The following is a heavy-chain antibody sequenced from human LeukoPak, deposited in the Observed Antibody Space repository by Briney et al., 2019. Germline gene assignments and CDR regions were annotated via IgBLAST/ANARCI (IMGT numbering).Heavy chain of an antibody. J-gene: IGHJ4*02. Sequence: GGSLRLSCAASGYTFTGYYMHWVRQAPGQGLEWMGRINPNSGGTNYAQKFQGRVTMTRDTSISTAYMELSRLRSDDTAVYYCARGRKSLFDYWGQGTLVTVSS. CDR3: ARGRKSLFDY. V-gene: IGHV1-2*06. CDR2: INPNSGGT. CDR1: GYTFTGYY.